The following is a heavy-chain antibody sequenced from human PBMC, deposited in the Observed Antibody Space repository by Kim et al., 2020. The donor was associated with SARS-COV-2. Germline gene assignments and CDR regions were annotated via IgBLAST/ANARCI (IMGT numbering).Heavy chain of an antibody. Sequence: GGSLRLSCAASGFTFSNYAMSWVRQGPGKGLEWISAISQSGRSTYYADSVRGRFTISRDNAKNTLSVQLSSLRDEDTALYYCVKESRGASTGNSFDFWGQGTLVIVSS. CDR2: ISQSGRST. V-gene: IGHV3-23*01. J-gene: IGHJ4*02. D-gene: IGHD2-2*01. CDR3: VKESRGASTGNSFDF. CDR1: GFTFSNYA.